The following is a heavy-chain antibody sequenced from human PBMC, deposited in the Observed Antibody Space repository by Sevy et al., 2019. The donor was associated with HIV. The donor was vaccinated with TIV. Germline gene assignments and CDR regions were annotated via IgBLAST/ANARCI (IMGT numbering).Heavy chain of an antibody. CDR1: GFTLSSYW. V-gene: IGHV3-7*01. CDR3: AREIYSGTYSGNY. Sequence: GGSLRLSCAASGFTLSSYWMTWVRQAPGKGLEWVANIDQDGSTKDYVDSVKGRFTISRDNAKNSLYLQMDSLRVEDTAVYYCAREIYSGTYSGNYWGQGTLVTVSS. CDR2: IDQDGSTK. J-gene: IGHJ4*02. D-gene: IGHD1-26*01.